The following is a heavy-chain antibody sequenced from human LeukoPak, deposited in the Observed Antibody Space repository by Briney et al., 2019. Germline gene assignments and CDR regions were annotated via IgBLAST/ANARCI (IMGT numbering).Heavy chain of an antibody. CDR2: ISSSSSTI. V-gene: IGHV3-48*04. J-gene: IGHJ4*02. CDR3: ARDDGSYYAGTLDY. Sequence: GSLRLSCAASGFTFSSYSMNWVRQAPGKGLEWVSYISSSSSTIYYADSVKGRFTISRDNAKNSLYLQMNSLRAEDTAVYYCARDDGSYYAGTLDYWGQGTLVTVSS. D-gene: IGHD1-26*01. CDR1: GFTFSSYS.